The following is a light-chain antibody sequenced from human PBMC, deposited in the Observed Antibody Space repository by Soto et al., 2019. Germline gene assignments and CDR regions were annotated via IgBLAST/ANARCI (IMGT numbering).Light chain of an antibody. CDR1: SGHSSYA. Sequence: QLVLTQSPSASASLGASVKLTCTLSSGHSSYAIAWHQQQPEKGPRYLMNLNIDGSHSKGDGIPDRFSGSSSGAERYLTISSLQSEDEADYYCQTWVTGIAVFGGGTKLTVL. V-gene: IGLV4-69*01. J-gene: IGLJ2*01. CDR3: QTWVTGIAV. CDR2: LNIDGSH.